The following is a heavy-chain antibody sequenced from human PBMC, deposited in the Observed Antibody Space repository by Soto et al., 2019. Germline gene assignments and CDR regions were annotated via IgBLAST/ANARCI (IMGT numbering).Heavy chain of an antibody. Sequence: QVQLQESGPGLVKPSETLSLTCTVSGGSISSYYWSWIRQPPGKGLEWNGYIYYSGSTNYNPSLKILVTISVDTSKNQFSLKRSSVTAADTAVYYCPRDRVGSVSYYNPYWYFDLWGRGTLVTVS. CDR3: PRDRVGSVSYYNPYWYFDL. J-gene: IGHJ2*01. CDR2: IYYSGST. D-gene: IGHD3-10*01. V-gene: IGHV4-59*01. CDR1: GGSISSYY.